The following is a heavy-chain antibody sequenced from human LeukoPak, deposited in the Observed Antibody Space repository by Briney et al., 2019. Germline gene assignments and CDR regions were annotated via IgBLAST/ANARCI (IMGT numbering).Heavy chain of an antibody. D-gene: IGHD2-15*01. J-gene: IGHJ6*03. V-gene: IGHV1-8*03. CDR1: GYTFTSYD. CDR2: MNPNSGNT. Sequence: ASVKVSCKASGYTFTSYDINWVRQATGQGLEWMGWMNPNSGNTGYAQKFQGRVTITRNTSISTAYMELSSLRSEDTAVYYCAREAGLLFSRGTHTQYYYYYYMDVWAKGPRSPSP. CDR3: AREAGLLFSRGTHTQYYYYYYMDV.